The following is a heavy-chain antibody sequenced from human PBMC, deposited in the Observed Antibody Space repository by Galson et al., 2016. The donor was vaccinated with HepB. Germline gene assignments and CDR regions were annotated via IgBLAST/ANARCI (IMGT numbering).Heavy chain of an antibody. CDR1: GYTFTNYG. J-gene: IGHJ6*02. V-gene: IGHV1-18*01. CDR2: ISGYNGKT. D-gene: IGHD2-2*01. CDR3: ARVEIVVVPDNAYYFYGMDV. Sequence: SVKVSCKASGYTFTNYGISWVRQAPGQGLEWMGWISGYNGKTNHEQKFQGRLTMTTDTSTSTAYMELRSLRSDDTAVYYCARVEIVVVPDNAYYFYGMDVWGQGTPVTVSS.